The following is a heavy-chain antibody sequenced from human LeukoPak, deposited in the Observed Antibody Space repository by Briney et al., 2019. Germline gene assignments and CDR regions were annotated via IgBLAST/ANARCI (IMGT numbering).Heavy chain of an antibody. CDR2: FDPEDGET. Sequence: ASVKVSCKVSGYTLTELSMHWVRQAPGKGLEWMGGFDPEDGETIYAQKFQGRVTMTEDTSTDTAYMELSSLRSEDTAVYYCATGIGVRWYFDLWGRGTLVTASS. CDR1: GYTLTELS. CDR3: ATGIGVRWYFDL. J-gene: IGHJ2*01. V-gene: IGHV1-24*01. D-gene: IGHD2-8*01.